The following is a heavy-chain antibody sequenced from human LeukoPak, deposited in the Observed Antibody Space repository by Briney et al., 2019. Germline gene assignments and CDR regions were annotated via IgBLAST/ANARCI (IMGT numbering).Heavy chain of an antibody. CDR1: GFTFSSYW. Sequence: GGSLRLSCAASGFTFSSYWMHWVRQAPGKGLVWVSRINSDGSSTSYADSVKGRFTISRDNAKNTLYLQMNSLRAEDTAVYCCARSKVAGTNYFDYWGQGTLVTVSS. J-gene: IGHJ4*02. CDR2: INSDGSST. D-gene: IGHD6-19*01. V-gene: IGHV3-74*01. CDR3: ARSKVAGTNYFDY.